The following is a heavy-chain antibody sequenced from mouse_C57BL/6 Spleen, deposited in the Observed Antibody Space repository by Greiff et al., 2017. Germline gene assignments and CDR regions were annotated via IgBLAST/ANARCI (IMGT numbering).Heavy chain of an antibody. CDR3: AKISYGNLYYFDY. CDR2: IDPANGNT. Sequence: VQLEESVAELVRPGASVKLSCTASGFNIKNTYMHWVKQRPEQGLEWIGRIDPANGNTKYAPKFQGKATITADTSSNTAYLQLSSLTSEDTAIYYCAKISYGNLYYFDYWGQGTTLTVSS. D-gene: IGHD2-1*01. CDR1: GFNIKNTY. J-gene: IGHJ2*01. V-gene: IGHV14-3*01.